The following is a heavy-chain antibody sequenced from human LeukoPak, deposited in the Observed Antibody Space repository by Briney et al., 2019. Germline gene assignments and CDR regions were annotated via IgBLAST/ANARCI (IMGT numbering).Heavy chain of an antibody. J-gene: IGHJ4*02. CDR3: AREDRYTSGSFDY. Sequence: GGSLRPSCAASGFTVSSNNMNWVRQAPGKGLEWVSGIYSGDTTYYADSVQGRFIISRDNAKNTLYLQMNVLTVEDTAVYYCAREDRYTSGSFDYWGQGTLVTVSS. CDR2: IYSGDTT. D-gene: IGHD6-19*01. V-gene: IGHV3-66*01. CDR1: GFTVSSNN.